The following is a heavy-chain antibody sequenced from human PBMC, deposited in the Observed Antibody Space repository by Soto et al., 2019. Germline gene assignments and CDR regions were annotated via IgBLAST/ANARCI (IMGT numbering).Heavy chain of an antibody. CDR1: GFTFSSYA. D-gene: IGHD3-3*01. CDR2: ISYDGSNK. J-gene: IGHJ4*02. CDR3: ARHKRDLRFLEWSYYFDY. Sequence: QVQLVESGGGVVQPGRSLRLSCAASGFTFSSYAMHWVRQAPGKGLEWVAVISYDGSNKYYADSVKGRFSISGDNSKNTLYLQMNSLRAEDTAVYYCARHKRDLRFLEWSYYFDYWGQGTLVTVSS. V-gene: IGHV3-30-3*01.